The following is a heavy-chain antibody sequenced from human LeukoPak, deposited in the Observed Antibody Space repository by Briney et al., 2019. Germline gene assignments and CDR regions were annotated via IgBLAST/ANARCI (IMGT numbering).Heavy chain of an antibody. CDR3: ARAGIAAAGTNFYYYYYMDV. Sequence: GASVKVSCKASGYTFTGYYMHWVRQAPGQGLEWMGWINPNSGGTNYAQKFQGRVTMTRDTSISTAYMEPSRLRSDDTAVYYCARAGIAAAGTNFYYYYYMDVWGKGTTVTVSS. CDR2: INPNSGGT. V-gene: IGHV1-2*02. CDR1: GYTFTGYY. D-gene: IGHD6-13*01. J-gene: IGHJ6*03.